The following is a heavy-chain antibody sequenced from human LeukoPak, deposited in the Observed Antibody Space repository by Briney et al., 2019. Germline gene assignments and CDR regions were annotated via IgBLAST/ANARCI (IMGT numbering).Heavy chain of an antibody. J-gene: IGHJ4*02. D-gene: IGHD3-10*01. CDR3: ARGHRRIPMVRAVYYYFDY. CDR1: GGSISSYY. V-gene: IGHV4-59*01. Sequence: PSGTLSLTCTVSGGSISSYYWSWIRQPPGKGLEWIGYIYYSGSTNYNPSLKSRVTISVDTSKNQFSLKLSSVTAADTAVYYCARGHRRIPMVRAVYYYFDYWGQGTLVTVSS. CDR2: IYYSGST.